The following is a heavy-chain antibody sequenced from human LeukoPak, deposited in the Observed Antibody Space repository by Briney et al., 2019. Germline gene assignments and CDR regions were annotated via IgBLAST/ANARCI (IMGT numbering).Heavy chain of an antibody. Sequence: SETLSLTCAVFGGSFSGYYWSWIRQPPGKGLEWIGEINHSGSINYNSSLKSRVTISVDTSKNQFSLKLSSVTAADTAVYYCARRMGRRFGERYYYYHYMDVWGKGTTVTISS. V-gene: IGHV4-34*01. CDR2: INHSGSI. J-gene: IGHJ6*03. D-gene: IGHD3-10*01. CDR1: GGSFSGYY. CDR3: ARRMGRRFGERYYYYHYMDV.